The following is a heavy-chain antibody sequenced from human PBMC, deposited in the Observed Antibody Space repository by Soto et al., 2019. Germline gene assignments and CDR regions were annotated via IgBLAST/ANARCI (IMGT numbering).Heavy chain of an antibody. D-gene: IGHD3-10*01. CDR2: ISGSGGST. V-gene: IGHV3-23*01. J-gene: IGHJ3*02. CDR3: AKDRAITMVRGAHDAFDI. CDR1: GFTFSSYA. Sequence: PGGSLRLSCAASGFTFSSYAMRWVRQAPGKGLEWVSAISGSGGSTYYADSVKGRFTISRDNSKNTLYLQMNSLRAEDTAVYYCAKDRAITMVRGAHDAFDIWGQGTMVTVSS.